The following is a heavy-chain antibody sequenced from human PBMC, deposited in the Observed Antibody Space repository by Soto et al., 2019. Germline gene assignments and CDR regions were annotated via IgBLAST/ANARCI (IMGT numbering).Heavy chain of an antibody. V-gene: IGHV3-33*01. Sequence: GRTLRLSCAAPGFTLSSNGMHWARLAPGKGKEWVAVIWYDGSNKYYADSVKGRFTISRDNSKNSLYLQMNSLRAEDTAVYYYARYQFYFFYCNGGHLDLFSVWAQGTSVTVSS. CDR1: GFTLSSNG. CDR3: ARYQFYFFYCNGGHLDLFSV. J-gene: IGHJ6*02. CDR2: IWYDGSNK. D-gene: IGHD3-10*01.